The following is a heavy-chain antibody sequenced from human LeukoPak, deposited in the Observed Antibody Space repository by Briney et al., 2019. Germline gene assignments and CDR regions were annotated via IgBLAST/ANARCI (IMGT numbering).Heavy chain of an antibody. D-gene: IGHD6-19*01. CDR1: GYSFTTYG. J-gene: IGHJ4*02. Sequence: ASVKVSCKASGYSFTTYGITWVRQAPGQGLEWMGWISTYNGNTKYSQKLQGRVTMTTDTSTTTVYMELRSLRSDDTAVYYCARDPNQYEAVHPFDYWGRGTLVTVSS. CDR2: ISTYNGNT. V-gene: IGHV1-18*01. CDR3: ARDPNQYEAVHPFDY.